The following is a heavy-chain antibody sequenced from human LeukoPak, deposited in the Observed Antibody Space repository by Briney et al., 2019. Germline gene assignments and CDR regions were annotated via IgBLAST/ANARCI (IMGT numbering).Heavy chain of an antibody. Sequence: ASVTVSCKASGYTFTSYYMHWVRQAPGQGLEWMGIINPSDGSTSYAQKFQGRVTMTRDTSTSTVYMELSSLRPEDTAVYYCARVYGSGNYYHFDYWGQGTLVTVSS. V-gene: IGHV1-46*01. D-gene: IGHD3-10*01. CDR1: GYTFTSYY. J-gene: IGHJ4*02. CDR3: ARVYGSGNYYHFDY. CDR2: INPSDGST.